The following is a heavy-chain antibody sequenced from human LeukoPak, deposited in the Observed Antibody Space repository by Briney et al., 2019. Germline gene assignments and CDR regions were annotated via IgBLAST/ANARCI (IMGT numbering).Heavy chain of an antibody. CDR1: GFTFSNYA. V-gene: IGHV3-23*01. D-gene: IGHD3-22*01. J-gene: IGHJ6*03. CDR2: IGGSDGRT. CDR3: AKDSSSYDWGYMDV. Sequence: PGGSLRLSCAGSGFTFSNYAMSWVRPAPGKGLEGVSLIGGSDGRTRYADSVKARFTISRDNSKNTLYLEMNSLRAEDTAVYYCAKDSSSYDWGYMDVWGKGTTVTISS.